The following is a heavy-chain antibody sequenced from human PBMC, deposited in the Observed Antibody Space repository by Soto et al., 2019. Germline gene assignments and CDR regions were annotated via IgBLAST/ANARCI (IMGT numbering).Heavy chain of an antibody. CDR2: IYTSGST. Sequence: SETLSVNCPVSGCSISSYYWSWIRQPAGKGLEWIGRIYTSGSTNYNPSLKSRVTMSVDTSKNQFSLKLSSVTAADTAVYYCAREWYYYDSSGYYIWFDPWGQGTLVPVSS. J-gene: IGHJ5*02. CDR1: GCSISSYY. CDR3: AREWYYYDSSGYYIWFDP. V-gene: IGHV4-4*07. D-gene: IGHD3-22*01.